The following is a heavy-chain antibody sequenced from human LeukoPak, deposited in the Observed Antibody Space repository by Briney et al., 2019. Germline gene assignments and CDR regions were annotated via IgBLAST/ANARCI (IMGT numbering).Heavy chain of an antibody. Sequence: ASVKFSCKASGYTFSSYAIHWVRQAPGQRLEWMGWINAGNGNTKYSQKFQDRVTITRDTSASTAYMELSSLRSEDTAVYYCARGIAAAGRVYWGQGTLVTVSS. V-gene: IGHV1-3*01. D-gene: IGHD6-13*01. CDR3: ARGIAAAGRVY. CDR2: INAGNGNT. J-gene: IGHJ4*02. CDR1: GYTFSSYA.